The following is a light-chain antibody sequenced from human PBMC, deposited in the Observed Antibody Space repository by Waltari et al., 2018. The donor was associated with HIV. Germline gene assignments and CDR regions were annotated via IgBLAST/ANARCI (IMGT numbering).Light chain of an antibody. J-gene: IGKJ1*01. CDR2: DAS. V-gene: IGKV3-11*01. CDR3: HQRSNWPQT. Sequence: VLTQSPPTLSLSPSVCATLSCRASQSVRGDLAWYQQKPGQAPRLLIYDASSMATGIPARFSGSESGTDFTLTISSLEPEDFAVYYCHQRSNWPQTFGQGTKVEIK. CDR1: QSVRGD.